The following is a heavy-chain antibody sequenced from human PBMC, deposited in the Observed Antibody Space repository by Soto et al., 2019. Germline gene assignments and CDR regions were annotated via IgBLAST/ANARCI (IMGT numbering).Heavy chain of an antibody. CDR1: GFTFTSSA. CDR3: AVVIGGASYGPYYYYGMDV. Sequence: SVKVSCKASGFTFTSSAVQWVRQARGQRLEWIGWIVVGSGNTNYAQKFQERVTITRDMSTSTAYMELSSLRSEDTAVYYCAVVIGGASYGPYYYYGMDVWGQGTTVTVSS. J-gene: IGHJ6*02. V-gene: IGHV1-58*01. CDR2: IVVGSGNT. D-gene: IGHD5-18*01.